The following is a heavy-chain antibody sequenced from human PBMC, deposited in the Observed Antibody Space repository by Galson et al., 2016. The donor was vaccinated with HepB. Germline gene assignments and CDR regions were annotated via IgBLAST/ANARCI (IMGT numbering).Heavy chain of an antibody. V-gene: IGHV2-5*02. J-gene: IGHJ4*02. CDR2: IYWDDNE. Sequence: PALVKPTQTLTLTCTFSGFSLSTSAVGVGWIRQAPGKAPEWLAFIYWDDNEHYSPSLESRLTITKDTSKNQVVLTMTNMDPVDTGTYYCAHSTAAAGSMYIEFDYWGQGTLVTVSS. D-gene: IGHD6-13*01. CDR3: AHSTAAAGSMYIEFDY. CDR1: GFSLSTSAVG.